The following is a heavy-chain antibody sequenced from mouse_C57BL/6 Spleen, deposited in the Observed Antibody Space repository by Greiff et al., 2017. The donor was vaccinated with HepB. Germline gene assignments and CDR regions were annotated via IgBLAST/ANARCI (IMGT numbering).Heavy chain of an antibody. D-gene: IGHD2-2*01. CDR2: ISDGGSYT. Sequence: EVKLEESGGGLVKPGGSLKLSCAASGFTFSSYAMSWVRQTPEKRLEWVATISDGGSYTYYPDNVKGRFTISRDNAKNNLYLQMSHLKSEDTAMYYCARDEGLRLVDYWGQGTTLTVSS. J-gene: IGHJ2*01. CDR3: ARDEGLRLVDY. CDR1: GFTFSSYA. V-gene: IGHV5-4*01.